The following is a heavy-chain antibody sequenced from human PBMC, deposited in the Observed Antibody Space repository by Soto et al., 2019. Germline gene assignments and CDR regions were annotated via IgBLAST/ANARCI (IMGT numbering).Heavy chain of an antibody. V-gene: IGHV1-69*02. CDR3: ALGDCSGGSCYSTLGY. CDR1: GGTFSSYT. Sequence: QVQLVQSGAEVKKPGSSVKVSCKASGGTFSSYTISWVRQAPGQGLEWMGRIIPILGIANYAQKFQGRVTITADKSTSTDYMELSSLRSEDTAVYYCALGDCSGGSCYSTLGYWGQGTLVTVSS. D-gene: IGHD2-15*01. CDR2: IIPILGIA. J-gene: IGHJ4*02.